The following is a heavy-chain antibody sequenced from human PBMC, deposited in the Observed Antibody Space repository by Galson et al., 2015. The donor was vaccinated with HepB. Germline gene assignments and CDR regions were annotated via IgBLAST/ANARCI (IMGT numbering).Heavy chain of an antibody. CDR3: ARDLGGEVPNYYYYGMDV. Sequence: SLRLSCAASGFTFSSYSMNWVRQAPGKGLEWVSSISSSSYIYYADSVKGRFTISRDNAKNSLYLQMNSLRAEDTAVYYCARDLGGEVPNYYYYGMDVWGQGTTVTVSS. CDR1: GFTFSSYS. CDR2: ISSSSYI. D-gene: IGHD3-10*01. V-gene: IGHV3-21*01. J-gene: IGHJ6*02.